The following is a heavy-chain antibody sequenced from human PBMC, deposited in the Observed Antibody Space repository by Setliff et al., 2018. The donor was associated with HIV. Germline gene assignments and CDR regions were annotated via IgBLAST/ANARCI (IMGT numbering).Heavy chain of an antibody. D-gene: IGHD3-16*01. CDR2: ISNDETTT. Sequence: GESLKISCVASGCTFTSYWMHWVRQVPGKGPVWVSCISNDETTTNYADSVKGRFTVSRDNAKNTVYLQMNSLRAEDTAVYYCVRGPIHGGFDFWGQGALVTVSS. CDR3: VRGPIHGGFDF. V-gene: IGHV3-74*01. CDR1: GCTFTSYW. J-gene: IGHJ4*02.